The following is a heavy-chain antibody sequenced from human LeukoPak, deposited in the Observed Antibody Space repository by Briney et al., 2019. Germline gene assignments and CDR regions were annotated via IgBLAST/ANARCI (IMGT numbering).Heavy chain of an antibody. Sequence: GASVKVSCKASGYTFTSYGISWVRQAPGQGLEWMGWINPNSGGTNYAQKFQGRVTMTRDTSISTAYMELSRLRSDDTAVYYCARDRRPSPLYSSSIDYWGQGTLVTVSS. CDR2: INPNSGGT. V-gene: IGHV1-2*02. J-gene: IGHJ4*02. CDR3: ARDRRPSPLYSSSIDY. CDR1: GYTFTSYG. D-gene: IGHD6-6*01.